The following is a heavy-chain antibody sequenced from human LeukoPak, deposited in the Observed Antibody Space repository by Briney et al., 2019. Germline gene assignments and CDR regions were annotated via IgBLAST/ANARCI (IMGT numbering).Heavy chain of an antibody. Sequence: PGGSLRLSCVASRFSFSKSGMSWVRQPPGKGLEWVSAMSVSGGSTYYAASVKGRFTMSRDNSKNTLYLQMNSLRAEDTAVYYCVTVTSDYWGQGTLVTVSS. V-gene: IGHV3-23*01. CDR3: VTVTSDY. D-gene: IGHD4-17*01. CDR1: RFSFSKSG. J-gene: IGHJ4*02. CDR2: MSVSGGST.